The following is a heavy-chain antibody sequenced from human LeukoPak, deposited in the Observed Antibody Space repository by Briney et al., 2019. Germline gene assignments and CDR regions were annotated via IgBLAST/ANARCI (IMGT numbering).Heavy chain of an antibody. J-gene: IGHJ4*02. CDR3: AKEMTFDY. Sequence: GGSLRLSCAASGFTFSSYWMHWVRQAPGKGLVWVSRIDSDGSNTNYADSAKGRFTISRDNAKNTLYLQMNSLRAEDTAVYYCAKEMTFDYWGQGTLVTVSS. D-gene: IGHD2-21*02. CDR1: GFTFSSYW. V-gene: IGHV3-74*01. CDR2: IDSDGSNT.